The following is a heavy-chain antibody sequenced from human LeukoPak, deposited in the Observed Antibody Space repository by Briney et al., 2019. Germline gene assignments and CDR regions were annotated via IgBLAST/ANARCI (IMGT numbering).Heavy chain of an antibody. CDR3: AGPPSNPQALYYYYMDV. J-gene: IGHJ6*03. Sequence: ASVKVSCKASGYTFTDYYIHWVRQAPGRGPEWMGWINPYSGGTEYAQKFQGRVTMTRDTSISTAYMELSRLRSDDTAVYYCAGPPSNPQALYYYYMDVWGKGTTVTVSS. CDR2: INPYSGGT. V-gene: IGHV1-2*02. D-gene: IGHD4-11*01. CDR1: GYTFTDYY.